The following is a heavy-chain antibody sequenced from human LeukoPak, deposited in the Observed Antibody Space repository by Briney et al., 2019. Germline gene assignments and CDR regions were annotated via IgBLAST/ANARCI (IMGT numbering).Heavy chain of an antibody. Sequence: GGSLRLSCAASGFTLRTYAMSWVRQAPGKGLEWVSTISGSGGSTYYADSVEGRFTISKDNSKNTLYLQMNSLRAEDTALYYCAKDRNNYSNFLDSWGQGTLVTVSS. CDR2: ISGSGGST. V-gene: IGHV3-23*01. CDR3: AKDRNNYSNFLDS. J-gene: IGHJ4*02. CDR1: GFTLRTYA. D-gene: IGHD4-11*01.